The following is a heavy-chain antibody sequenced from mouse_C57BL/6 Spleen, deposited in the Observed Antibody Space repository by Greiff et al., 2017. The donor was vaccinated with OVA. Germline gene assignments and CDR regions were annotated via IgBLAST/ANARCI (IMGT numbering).Heavy chain of an antibody. J-gene: IGHJ2*01. CDR3: AGGSNYGFFYFDY. D-gene: IGHD2-5*01. Sequence: VKVVESGAELVKPGASVKLSCKASGYTFTEYTIHWVKQRSGQGLEWIGWFYPGSGSIKYNEKFKDKATLTADKSSSTVYMELSRLTSEDSAVYFCAGGSNYGFFYFDYWGQGTTLTVSS. CDR2: FYPGSGSI. CDR1: GYTFTEYT. V-gene: IGHV1-62-2*01.